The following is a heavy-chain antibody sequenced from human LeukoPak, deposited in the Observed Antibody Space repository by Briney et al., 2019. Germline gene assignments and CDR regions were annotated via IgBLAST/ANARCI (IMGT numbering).Heavy chain of an antibody. J-gene: IGHJ5*01. Sequence: SETQSLTCTVSGGSISDYYWSWIRQPPRKGLEWIGYINYSGSTNYNPSLKSRVTISVDTSKNQFSLILSSVTAADTAVYYCARQDIIVVPPAANWFDSWGQGTLVTVSS. CDR3: ARQDIIVVPPAANWFDS. CDR1: GGSISDYY. V-gene: IGHV4-59*01. CDR2: INYSGST. D-gene: IGHD2-2*01.